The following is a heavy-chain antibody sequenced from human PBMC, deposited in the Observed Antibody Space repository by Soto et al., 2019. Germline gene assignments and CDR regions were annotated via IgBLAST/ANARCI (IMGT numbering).Heavy chain of an antibody. CDR3: ARDQSTVTNYYYGMDV. J-gene: IGHJ6*02. D-gene: IGHD4-17*01. V-gene: IGHV3-33*01. CDR1: GFTFSSYG. CDR2: IWYDGSNK. Sequence: QVQLVESGGGVVQPGRSLRLSCVASGFTFSSYGMHWVRQAPGKGLEWVAVIWYDGSNKYYADSVKGRFTISRDNSKNTLYLQMNSLRAEDTAVYYCARDQSTVTNYYYGMDVWGQGTTVTVSS.